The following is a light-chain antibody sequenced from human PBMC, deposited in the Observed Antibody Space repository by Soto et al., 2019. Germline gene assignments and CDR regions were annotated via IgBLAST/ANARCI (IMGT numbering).Light chain of an antibody. V-gene: IGLV2-11*01. J-gene: IGLJ2*01. CDR1: TSDVGGYNY. CDR3: SSFTTSSTLVV. Sequence: QSALTQPRSVSGSPGQSVAISCSPITSDVGGYNYVSWYQQYPGKAPKLIIYDVNKRPSGVPDRFSGSKSGNTASLTISGLQTEDEADYYCSSFTTSSTLVVFGGGTKLTVL. CDR2: DVN.